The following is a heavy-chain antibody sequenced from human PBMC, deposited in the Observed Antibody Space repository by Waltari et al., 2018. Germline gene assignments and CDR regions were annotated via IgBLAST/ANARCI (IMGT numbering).Heavy chain of an antibody. CDR2: IYYSGST. J-gene: IGHJ6*02. CDR1: GGSISSSSYY. Sequence: QLQLQESGPGLVKPSETLSLTCTVSGGSISSSSYYWGWIRQPPGKGLEWIGSIYYSGSTYYNPSLKSRVTISVDTSKNQFSLKLSSVTAADTAVYYCASQSPLPVYYYGMDVWGQGTTVTVSS. V-gene: IGHV4-39*07. CDR3: ASQSPLPVYYYGMDV.